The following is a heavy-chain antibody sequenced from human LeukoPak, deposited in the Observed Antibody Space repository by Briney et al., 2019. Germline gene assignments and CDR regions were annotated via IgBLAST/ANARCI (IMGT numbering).Heavy chain of an antibody. V-gene: IGHV4-34*01. Sequence: SVTLSLTCGVYGGSFSGYYWSWIRQPPGKGLEWIGEINHLGSTNYNPSLKSRVTISVDTSKNQFSLKLSSVTAADTAVYYCARGRELLSFDYWGQGTLVTVSS. CDR3: ARGRELLSFDY. CDR1: GGSFSGYY. J-gene: IGHJ4*02. D-gene: IGHD1-26*01. CDR2: INHLGST.